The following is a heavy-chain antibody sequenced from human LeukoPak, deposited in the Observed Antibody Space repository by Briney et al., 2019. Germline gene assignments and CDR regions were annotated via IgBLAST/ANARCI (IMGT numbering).Heavy chain of an antibody. Sequence: SETLSLTCAVSGYSISSGYYWGWIRQPPGKGLEWIGSIYHSGSTYYNPSLKSRVTIPVDTSKNQFSLKLSSVTAADTAVYYCARVTLYYDSSGYYTDYWGQGTLVTVSS. V-gene: IGHV4-38-2*01. D-gene: IGHD3-22*01. CDR1: GYSISSGYY. CDR2: IYHSGST. CDR3: ARVTLYYDSSGYYTDY. J-gene: IGHJ4*02.